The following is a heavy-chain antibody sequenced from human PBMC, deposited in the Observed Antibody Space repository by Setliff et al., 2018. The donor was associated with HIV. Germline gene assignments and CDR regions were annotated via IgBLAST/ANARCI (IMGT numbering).Heavy chain of an antibody. V-gene: IGHV4-61*01. D-gene: IGHD1-20*01. CDR1: GDSISNDNYY. Sequence: PSETLSLTCTVSGDSISNDNYYWSWIRQPPGKGLEWIGYIYYSGSTNYNPSLKSRVTISADTSKNQFSLKLSSVTAADTAVYYCARVSLRPLTGSYYFDYWGQGTLVTVSS. CDR2: IYYSGST. J-gene: IGHJ4*02. CDR3: ARVSLRPLTGSYYFDY.